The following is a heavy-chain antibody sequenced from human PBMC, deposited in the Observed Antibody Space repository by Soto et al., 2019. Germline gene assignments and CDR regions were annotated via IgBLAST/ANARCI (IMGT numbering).Heavy chain of an antibody. CDR2: ISYDGSNK. CDR1: GFTFSSYA. J-gene: IGHJ4*02. CDR3: ARDEGSSGPFDY. D-gene: IGHD6-19*01. Sequence: QVQLVESGGGVVQPGRSLRLSCAASGFTFSSYAMHWVRQAPGKGLEWVAVISYDGSNKYYADSVKGRFTISRDNSKKTLYLQMNSLRAEDTAVYYCARDEGSSGPFDYWGQGTLVTVSS. V-gene: IGHV3-30-3*01.